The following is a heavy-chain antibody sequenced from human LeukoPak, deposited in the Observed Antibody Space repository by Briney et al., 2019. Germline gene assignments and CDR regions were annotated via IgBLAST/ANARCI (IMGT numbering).Heavy chain of an antibody. Sequence: SETLSLTCTVSGGSISSYYWSWIRQPAGKGLEWIGRIYTSGSTNYNPSLKSRVTISVDKSKNQFSLKLSSVTAADTAVYYCARGGSYYYYYGMDVWGQGTTVTVSS. CDR1: GGSISSYY. J-gene: IGHJ6*02. CDR2: IYTSGST. V-gene: IGHV4-4*07. D-gene: IGHD5-12*01. CDR3: ARGGSYYYYYGMDV.